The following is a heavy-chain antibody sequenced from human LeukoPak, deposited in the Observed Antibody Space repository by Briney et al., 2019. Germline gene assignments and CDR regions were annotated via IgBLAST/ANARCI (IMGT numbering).Heavy chain of an antibody. D-gene: IGHD3-3*01. V-gene: IGHV1-18*01. CDR2: ISAYNGNT. J-gene: IGHJ5*02. CDR1: GYTFTSYG. Sequence: GASVKASCKASGYTFTSYGISWVRQAPGQGLEWMGWISAYNGNTNYAQKLQGRVTMTTDTSTSTAYMELRSLRSDDTAVYYCARDTEYDFWSGYWTRSVGNWFDPWGQGTLVTVSS. CDR3: ARDTEYDFWSGYWTRSVGNWFDP.